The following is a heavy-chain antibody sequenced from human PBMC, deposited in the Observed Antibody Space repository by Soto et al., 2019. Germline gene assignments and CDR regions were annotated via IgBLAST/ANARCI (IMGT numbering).Heavy chain of an antibody. V-gene: IGHV4-34*01. CDR3: ARDASGCTNGVCYKYYGMDV. CDR1: GGSFSGYY. Sequence: SETLSFTCAVYGGSFSGYYWSWIRQPPGKGLEWIGEINHSGSTNYNPSLKSRVTISVDTSKNQFSLKLSSVTAADTAVYYCARDASGCTNGVCYKYYGMDVWGQGTTVTVSS. CDR2: INHSGST. J-gene: IGHJ6*02. D-gene: IGHD2-8*01.